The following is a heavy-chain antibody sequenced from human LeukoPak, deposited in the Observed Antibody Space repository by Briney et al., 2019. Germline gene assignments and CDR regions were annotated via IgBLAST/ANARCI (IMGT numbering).Heavy chain of an antibody. Sequence: SETLSLPCTVSGGSIFSYYWSWIRQPPGKGLEWIGYIYYSGSTNYNPSLKSRVTISVDTSKNQFSLKLSSVTAADTAVYFCARRRSGAGWFDPWGRGALVTVSS. CDR2: IYYSGST. CDR3: ARRRSGAGWFDP. J-gene: IGHJ5*02. D-gene: IGHD6-25*01. V-gene: IGHV4-59*08. CDR1: GGSIFSYY.